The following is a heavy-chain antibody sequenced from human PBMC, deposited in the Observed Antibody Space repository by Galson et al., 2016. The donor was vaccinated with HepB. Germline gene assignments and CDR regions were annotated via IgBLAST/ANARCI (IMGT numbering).Heavy chain of an antibody. V-gene: IGHV1-8*01. CDR3: ARVYYDFWNGYYPFDY. Sequence: SCKASGYTFTTYDIHWVRQATGQGLEWMGWMNPNSGNTGYAQKFQGRLTMTRNTSISTAYMELSSLRSQDTAVYYCARVYYDFWNGYYPFDYWGQGTLVTVSA. CDR1: GYTFTTYD. D-gene: IGHD3-3*01. J-gene: IGHJ4*02. CDR2: MNPNSGNT.